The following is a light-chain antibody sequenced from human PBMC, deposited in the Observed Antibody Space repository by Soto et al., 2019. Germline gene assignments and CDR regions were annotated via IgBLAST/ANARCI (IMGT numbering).Light chain of an antibody. CDR2: GAS. V-gene: IGKV3-20*01. CDR1: QSVSSSH. Sequence: EIVLTQSPGTLSLSPWERDTLSCRASQSVSSSHLAWYQQKPGQAPRLLIYGASSRATGVPDRFSGSGSGTDFTLTIRGLEPEDFAVYYCQQYGSSPWTFGQGTKVDIK. J-gene: IGKJ1*01. CDR3: QQYGSSPWT.